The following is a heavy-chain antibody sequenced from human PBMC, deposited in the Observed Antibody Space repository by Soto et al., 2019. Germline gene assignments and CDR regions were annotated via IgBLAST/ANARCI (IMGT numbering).Heavy chain of an antibody. CDR2: ISAYKGNT. CDR3: ARVTYYDILSAQGYFDY. Sequence: QVQLVQSGAEVKKPGASVKVSCKASGYTFSSYGISWGRQAPGQGLEWMGWISAYKGNTNYAQKLQGRVTMTTVTSTSTAYMELRSLRSDDTAVYYCARVTYYDILSAQGYFDYWGQGTLVTVSS. J-gene: IGHJ4*02. V-gene: IGHV1-18*01. CDR1: GYTFSSYG. D-gene: IGHD3-9*01.